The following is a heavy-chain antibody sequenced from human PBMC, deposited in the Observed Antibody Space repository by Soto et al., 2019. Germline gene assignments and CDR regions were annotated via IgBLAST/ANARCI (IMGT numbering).Heavy chain of an antibody. CDR1: GYTFTSYY. Sequence: ASVKVSCKASGYTFTSYYMHWVRQAPGQGLERMGIINPSGGSTYYVQKFQGRVTMTRDTSTKTVYMELSSLTSEDTAVYYCARGSGVTVPDYCGQVTQVPVSS. CDR3: ARGSGVTVPDY. J-gene: IGHJ4*02. V-gene: IGHV1-46*03. CDR2: INPSGGST. D-gene: IGHD2-21*02.